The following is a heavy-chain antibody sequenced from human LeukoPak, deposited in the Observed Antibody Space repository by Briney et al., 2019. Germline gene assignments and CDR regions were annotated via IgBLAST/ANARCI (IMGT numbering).Heavy chain of an antibody. CDR1: GFTFSSYS. V-gene: IGHV3-48*01. J-gene: IGHJ3*02. CDR3: ARLGLVGAVSVDDAFDI. Sequence: GGSLRLSCAASGFTFSSYSMNWVRQAPGKGLEWVSYISSSSSTIYYADSVKGRFTISRDNAKNSLYLQMNSLRAEDTAVYYCARLGLVGAVSVDDAFDIWGQGIMVTVSS. D-gene: IGHD1-26*01. CDR2: ISSSSSTI.